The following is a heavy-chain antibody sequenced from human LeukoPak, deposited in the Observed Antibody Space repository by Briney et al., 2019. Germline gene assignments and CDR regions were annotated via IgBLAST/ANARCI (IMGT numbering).Heavy chain of an antibody. J-gene: IGHJ6*02. CDR3: ARDRIYDFIKNTDDYHYGMDV. V-gene: IGHV3-33*08. Sequence: GGSLRLSCAASGFTFSSYAMSWVRQAPGKGLEWVAVIWYDGSHKYHADSVKGRSTVSRDNSKNTVYLQMNSLRAEDTAVYYCARDRIYDFIKNTDDYHYGMDVWGQGTTVTVSS. CDR1: GFTFSSYA. CDR2: IWYDGSHK. D-gene: IGHD3-3*01.